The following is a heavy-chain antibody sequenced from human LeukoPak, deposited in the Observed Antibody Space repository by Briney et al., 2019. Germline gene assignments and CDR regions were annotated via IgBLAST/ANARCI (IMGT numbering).Heavy chain of an antibody. D-gene: IGHD1-26*01. CDR1: GYSFTTYY. CDR2: INPSGGST. J-gene: IGHJ4*02. Sequence: ASVKVSCKASGYSFTTYYIHWVRPAPGQGLEWMGLINPSGGSTTYAQKFQGRVTLTRDTSTTTVYMELSSLRSEDTAVYYCATSPNIVGATGYWGQGTLVTVSS. V-gene: IGHV1-46*01. CDR3: ATSPNIVGATGY.